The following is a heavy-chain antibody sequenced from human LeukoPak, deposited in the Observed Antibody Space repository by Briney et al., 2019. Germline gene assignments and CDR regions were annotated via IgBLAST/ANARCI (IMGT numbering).Heavy chain of an antibody. CDR1: GDSVSSNSAA. CDR3: ARDHIAAAALGMDV. J-gene: IGHJ6*02. V-gene: IGHV6-1*01. Sequence: ASQTLSLTCAISGDSVSSNSAAWNWIRQSPSRGLEWLGRTYYRSKWYNDHAVSVKSRITINPDTSKNQFSLQLNSVTPEDTAVYYCARDHIAAAALGMDVWAQGTMVTVSS. D-gene: IGHD6-13*01. CDR2: TYYRSKWYN.